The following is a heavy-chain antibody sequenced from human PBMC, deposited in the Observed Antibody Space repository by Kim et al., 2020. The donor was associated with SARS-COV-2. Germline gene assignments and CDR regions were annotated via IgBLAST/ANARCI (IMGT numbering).Heavy chain of an antibody. CDR3: ARDRSGMDV. Sequence: SETLSLTCTVSGGSVSGFYWSWIRQPPGKGLEWIGYIYYSGYTNYNPSLKSRVRISLDTSKNKLSLRLTSVTAADTAMYYCARDRSGMDVWCQGTTVTVS. CDR2: IYYSGYT. J-gene: IGHJ6*02. V-gene: IGHV4-59*02. CDR1: GGSVSGFY.